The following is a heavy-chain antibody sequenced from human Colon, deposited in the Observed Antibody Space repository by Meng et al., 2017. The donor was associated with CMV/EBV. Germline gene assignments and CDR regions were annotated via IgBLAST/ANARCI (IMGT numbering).Heavy chain of an antibody. V-gene: IGHV3-23*01. J-gene: IGHJ5*02. Sequence: GESLKISCAASGFHFRSYEMSWVRQAPGKGPEWVSVISGTGSITYYTDSVKGRFIISRDNSNLYLQMNSLRAEDTAVYFCAKIGKVDTSGWPPDSWGQGTLVTVSS. CDR2: ISGTGSIT. D-gene: IGHD6-19*01. CDR3: AKIGKVDTSGWPPDS. CDR1: GFHFRSYE.